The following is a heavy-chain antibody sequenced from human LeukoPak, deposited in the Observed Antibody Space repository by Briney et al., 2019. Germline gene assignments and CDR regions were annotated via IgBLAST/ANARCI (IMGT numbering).Heavy chain of an antibody. CDR2: ISAYNGNT. CDR3: ARIYYDSSGYYNLDY. J-gene: IGHJ4*02. V-gene: IGHV1-18*01. CDR1: GYTFTSYG. Sequence: ASVKVSCKASGYTFTSYGSSWVRQAPGQGLEWMGWISAYNGNTNYAQKLQGRVTMTTDTSTSTAYMELRSLRSDDTAVYYCARIYYDSSGYYNLDYWGQGTLVTVSS. D-gene: IGHD3-22*01.